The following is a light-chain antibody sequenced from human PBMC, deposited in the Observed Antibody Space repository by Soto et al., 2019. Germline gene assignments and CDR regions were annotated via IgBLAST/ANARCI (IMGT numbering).Light chain of an antibody. J-gene: IGKJ4*01. CDR1: QSVGRN. V-gene: IGKV3-15*01. CDR3: QQYNNWPPLT. Sequence: EIVMTQSPATLSVSPGDRATLSCRASQSVGRNLAWYQQKPGKAPRLLIYGASTRATGIPARFSGSGSGTEFTLTISSLQSEDFAIYSCQQYNNWPPLTFGGGTKVEIK. CDR2: GAS.